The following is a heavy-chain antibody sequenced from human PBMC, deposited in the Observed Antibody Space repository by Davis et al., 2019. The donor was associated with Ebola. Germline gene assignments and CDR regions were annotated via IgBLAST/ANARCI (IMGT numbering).Heavy chain of an antibody. Sequence: ASVKVSCKASGYTFTGYYMHWVRQAPGQGLEWMGWINPNSGGTNYAQKFQGRVTMTRDTSISTAYMELSRLRSDDTAVYYCARDRGARSSAEYCQHWGQGTLVTVSS. CDR1: GYTFTGYY. CDR2: INPNSGGT. D-gene: IGHD3-10*01. J-gene: IGHJ1*01. CDR3: ARDRGARSSAEYCQH. V-gene: IGHV1-2*02.